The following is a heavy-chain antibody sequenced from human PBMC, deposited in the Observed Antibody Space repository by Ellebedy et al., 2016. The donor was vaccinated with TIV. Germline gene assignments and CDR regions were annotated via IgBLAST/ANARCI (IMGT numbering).Heavy chain of an antibody. CDR1: VNTLTDSS. D-gene: IGHD4/OR15-4a*01. Sequence: AASVKVSCKISVNTLTDSSIHWARQGPGKGLEWMGGFDPQDDETVFAQNFQGRVTMTEDTSTDTAYMELSSLRSEDTAIYYCATLLRSDYAVYSFDHWGQGSLVTVSS. CDR3: ATLLRSDYAVYSFDH. J-gene: IGHJ4*02. V-gene: IGHV1-24*01. CDR2: FDPQDDET.